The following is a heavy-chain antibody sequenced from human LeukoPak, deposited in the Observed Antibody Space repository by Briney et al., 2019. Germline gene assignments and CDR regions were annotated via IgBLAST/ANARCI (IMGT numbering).Heavy chain of an antibody. D-gene: IGHD2-21*02. Sequence: GASVKVSCKASGYTFTGYYMHWVRQAPGQGLEWMGWINPNSGGTNYAQKFQGRVTMTRDTSISTAYMELSRLRSDDTAVYYCARADRVVVTSYYYYMDVWGKGTTVTVSS. CDR2: INPNSGGT. V-gene: IGHV1-2*02. CDR3: ARADRVVVTSYYYYMDV. CDR1: GYTFTGYY. J-gene: IGHJ6*03.